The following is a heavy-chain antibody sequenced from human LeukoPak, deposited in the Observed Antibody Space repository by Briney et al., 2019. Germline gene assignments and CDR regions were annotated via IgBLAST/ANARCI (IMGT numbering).Heavy chain of an antibody. D-gene: IGHD2-15*01. J-gene: IGHJ6*03. CDR1: GGSISSYY. Sequence: PSETLSLTCTVSGGSISSYYWSWIRQPPGKGLEWIGYIYYSGSTNYNPSLKRRVTISVDTSKNQFSLKLSSVTAADTAVYYCARHNRRYCSGGSCYLYYYYYYMDVWGKGTTVTVSS. CDR3: ARHNRRYCSGGSCYLYYYYYYMDV. V-gene: IGHV4-59*08. CDR2: IYYSGST.